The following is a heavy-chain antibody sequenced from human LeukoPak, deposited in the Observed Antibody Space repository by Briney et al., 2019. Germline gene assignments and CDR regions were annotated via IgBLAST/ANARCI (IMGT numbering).Heavy chain of an antibody. J-gene: IGHJ5*02. CDR2: IYYSGST. V-gene: IGHV4-59*01. D-gene: IGHD3-22*01. Sequence: PSETLSLTCTVSGGSISSYYWSWIRQPPGEGLEWIGYIYYSGSTNYNPSLKSRVTISVDTSKNQFSLKLSSVTAADTAVYYCARGGHYYDSTGWFDPWGQGTLVTVSS. CDR1: GGSISSYY. CDR3: ARGGHYYDSTGWFDP.